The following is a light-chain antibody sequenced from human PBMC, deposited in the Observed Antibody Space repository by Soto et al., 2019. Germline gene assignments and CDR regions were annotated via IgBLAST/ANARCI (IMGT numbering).Light chain of an antibody. J-gene: IGKJ4*01. V-gene: IGKV3-20*01. Sequence: EIVLTQSPGTLSLSPGESATLSCRASQSVRSNYLAWYQQKPGQAPRLLIFGASNRATGIPPRFSGRGSGTDFTLTISRLEPEDSAVYYWQQYGSSPLTFGGGTKVDIK. CDR3: QQYGSSPLT. CDR1: QSVRSNY. CDR2: GAS.